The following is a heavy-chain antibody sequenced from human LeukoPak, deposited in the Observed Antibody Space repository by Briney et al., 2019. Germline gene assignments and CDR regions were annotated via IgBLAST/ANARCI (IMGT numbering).Heavy chain of an antibody. J-gene: IGHJ3*02. D-gene: IGHD5-18*01. CDR2: IRYDGSNK. CDR3: AKDLDTAMTTDAFDI. V-gene: IGHV3-30*02. CDR1: GFTFSSYG. Sequence: GGSLRLSCAASGFTFSSYGMHWVRQAPGKGLEWVAFIRYDGSNKYYADSVKGRFTISRDNSKNTLYLQMNSLRAEDTAVYYCAKDLDTAMTTDAFDIWGQGTMVTVSS.